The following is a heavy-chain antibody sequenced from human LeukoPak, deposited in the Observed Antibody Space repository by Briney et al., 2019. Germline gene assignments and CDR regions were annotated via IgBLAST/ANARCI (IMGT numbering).Heavy chain of an antibody. J-gene: IGHJ6*02. CDR1: GFTFSSYG. Sequence: GGSLRLSCAASGFTFSSYGMRWVRQAPGKGLEWVAVIWYDGSNKYYADSVKGRFTISRDNSKNTLYLQMNSLRAEDTAVYYCARDQDSSGYLPYGMDVWGQGTTVTVSS. CDR3: ARDQDSSGYLPYGMDV. D-gene: IGHD3-22*01. CDR2: IWYDGSNK. V-gene: IGHV3-33*01.